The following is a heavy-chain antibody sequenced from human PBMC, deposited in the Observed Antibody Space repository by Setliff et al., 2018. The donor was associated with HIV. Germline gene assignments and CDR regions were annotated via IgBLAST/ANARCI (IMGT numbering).Heavy chain of an antibody. CDR1: GGSISSSSYY. CDR3: ARGYDILTGYIFDY. J-gene: IGHJ4*02. CDR2: IYYSGST. Sequence: PSETLSLTCTVSGGSISSSSYYWGWIRQPPGKGLEWIGTIYYSGSTYYNPSLKSRVTISVDTSKNQFSLKLSSVTAADTAVYYCARGYDILTGYIFDYWGQGTLVTVS. D-gene: IGHD3-9*01. V-gene: IGHV4-39*01.